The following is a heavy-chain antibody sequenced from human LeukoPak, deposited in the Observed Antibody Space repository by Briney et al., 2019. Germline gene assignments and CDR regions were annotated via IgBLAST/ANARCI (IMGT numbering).Heavy chain of an antibody. V-gene: IGHV4-61*01. CDR2: IYYSGST. Sequence: SETLSLTCTVSGGSVSSGSYYWSWIRQPPGKGLEWIGYIYYSGSTNYNPSLKSRVTISVDTSKNQFSLKLSSVTAADTAVYYCAKDWAEDKFDPWGQGTLVTVSS. CDR3: AKDWAEDKFDP. J-gene: IGHJ5*02. D-gene: IGHD2-15*01. CDR1: GGSVSSGSYY.